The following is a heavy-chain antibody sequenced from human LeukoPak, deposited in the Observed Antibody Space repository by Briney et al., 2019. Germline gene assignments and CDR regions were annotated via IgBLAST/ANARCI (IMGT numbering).Heavy chain of an antibody. D-gene: IGHD6-19*01. Sequence: ASVKVSCEASGYDFTSVGITWVRRAPGQGLEWMGWISPYNGNTRYAQKFQGRVAMTTDTSTTTAYMELRGLRFNDTAVYYCARAGPGSGWYFDYWGQGTLVTVSS. J-gene: IGHJ4*02. CDR3: ARAGPGSGWYFDY. V-gene: IGHV1-18*01. CDR1: GYDFTSVG. CDR2: ISPYNGNT.